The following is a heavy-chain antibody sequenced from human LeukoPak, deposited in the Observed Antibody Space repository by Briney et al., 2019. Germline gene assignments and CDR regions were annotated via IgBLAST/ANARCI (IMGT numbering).Heavy chain of an antibody. D-gene: IGHD2-21*02. CDR1: GFTFSSYG. Sequence: PGGSLRLSCAASGFTFSSYGMHWVRQAPGKGLEWVAVIWYDGSNKYYADSVKGRFTISRDNSKNTLYLQMNSLRAEDTAVYYCARDRYLGDSPILDQHWGQGTLVTVSA. CDR2: IWYDGSNK. J-gene: IGHJ4*02. V-gene: IGHV3-33*01. CDR3: ARDRYLGDSPILDQH.